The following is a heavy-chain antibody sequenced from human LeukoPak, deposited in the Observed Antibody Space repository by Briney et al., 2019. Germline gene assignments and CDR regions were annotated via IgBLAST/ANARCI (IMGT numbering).Heavy chain of an antibody. V-gene: IGHV4-34*01. Sequence: SETLPLTCAVYGGSFSGYYWSWIRQPPGKGLEWIGEINHSGSTNYNPSLKSRVTISVDTSKNQFSLKLSSVTAADTAVYYCARAPRVVVPAAIGAFDIWGQGTVVTVSS. CDR1: GGSFSGYY. CDR2: INHSGST. J-gene: IGHJ3*02. D-gene: IGHD2-2*01. CDR3: ARAPRVVVPAAIGAFDI.